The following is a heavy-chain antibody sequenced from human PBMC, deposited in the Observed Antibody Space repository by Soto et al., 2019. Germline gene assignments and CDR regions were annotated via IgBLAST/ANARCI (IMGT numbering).Heavy chain of an antibody. CDR2: IYNTGSA. J-gene: IGHJ5*02. D-gene: IGHD3-10*01. CDR1: GDSIRSGGYY. Sequence: QVQLQESGPGLVKPSQTLSLTCTVSGDSIRSGGYYWTWIRQHPGKGLEWIGYIYNTGSAYYRPSLKSRLTMSVETTKNQLALKLTSMTAADTAVYYCARGLSQRVASYWFDPWGQGAQVTLSS. V-gene: IGHV4-31*03. CDR3: ARGLSQRVASYWFDP.